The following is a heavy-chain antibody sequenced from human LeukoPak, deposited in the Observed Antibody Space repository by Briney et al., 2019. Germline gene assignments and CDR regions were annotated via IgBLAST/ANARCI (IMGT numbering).Heavy chain of an antibody. D-gene: IGHD2-15*01. Sequence: SETLSLTCTVSGGSISSSSSYWGWIGQPPEKGLEWIGSIYYSGNTYYNPSLKSRVTISVDTSKNQFSLKLSSVTAADTAVYYCARHRPSGRPGPSGGSCCAAFDYWGQGTLVTVSS. CDR1: GGSISSSSSY. CDR2: IYYSGNT. V-gene: IGHV4-39*01. J-gene: IGHJ4*02. CDR3: ARHRPSGRPGPSGGSCCAAFDY.